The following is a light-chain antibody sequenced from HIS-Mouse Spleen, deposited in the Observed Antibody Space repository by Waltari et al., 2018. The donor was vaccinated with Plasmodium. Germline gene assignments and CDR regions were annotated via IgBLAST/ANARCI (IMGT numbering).Light chain of an antibody. CDR3: QQYNNWSFT. V-gene: IGKV3-15*01. CDR2: GAS. CDR1: QSVSSN. J-gene: IGKJ3*01. Sequence: EIVMTQPPATLSASPGERATLSCRAGQSVSSNLAWYQQKPGQAPRLLIYGASTRATGIPARFSGSGSGTEFTLTISSLQSEDFAVYYCQQYNNWSFTFGPGTKVDIK.